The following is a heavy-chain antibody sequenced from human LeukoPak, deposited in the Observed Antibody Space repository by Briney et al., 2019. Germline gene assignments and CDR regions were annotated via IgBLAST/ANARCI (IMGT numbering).Heavy chain of an antibody. Sequence: GASVKVSCKASGYTFTSYYMHRVRQAPGQGLEWMGWINPNSGGTNYAQKFQGRVTMTRDTSISTAYMELSRLRSDDTAVYYCARDLEWLYPGGAFDIWGQGTMVTVSS. CDR2: INPNSGGT. CDR3: ARDLEWLYPGGAFDI. D-gene: IGHD3-3*01. V-gene: IGHV1-2*02. J-gene: IGHJ3*02. CDR1: GYTFTSYY.